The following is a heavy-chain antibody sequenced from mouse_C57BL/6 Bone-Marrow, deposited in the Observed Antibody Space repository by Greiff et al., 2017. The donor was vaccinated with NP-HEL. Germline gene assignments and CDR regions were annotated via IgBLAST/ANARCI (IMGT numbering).Heavy chain of an antibody. J-gene: IGHJ2*01. D-gene: IGHD3-3*01. V-gene: IGHV5-17*01. Sequence: EVMLVESGGGLVKPGGSLKLSCAASGFTFSDSGMHWVRQAPEKGLEWVAYISSGSSTIYYADTVKGRFTISRDNAKNTLFLQMTSLRSEDTAMYYCARGLADFDYWGQGTTLTVSS. CDR2: ISSGSSTI. CDR3: ARGLADFDY. CDR1: GFTFSDSG.